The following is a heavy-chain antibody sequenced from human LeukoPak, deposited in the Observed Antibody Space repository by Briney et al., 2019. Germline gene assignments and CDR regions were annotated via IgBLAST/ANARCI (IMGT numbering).Heavy chain of an antibody. CDR3: TREEYSSTWRYYYYYYMDV. CDR2: IRSKAYGGTT. V-gene: IGHV3-49*03. D-gene: IGHD6-13*01. CDR1: GFTFGDYA. Sequence: GGSLRLSCTASGFTFGDYAMSWFRQAPGKGLEWVGFIRSKAYGGTTEYAASVKGRFTISRDDSKSIAYLQMNSLKTEDTAVYYCTREEYSSTWRYYYYYYMDVWGKGTTVTVSS. J-gene: IGHJ6*03.